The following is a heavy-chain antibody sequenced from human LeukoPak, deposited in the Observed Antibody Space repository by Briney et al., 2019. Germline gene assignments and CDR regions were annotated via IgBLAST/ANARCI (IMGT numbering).Heavy chain of an antibody. J-gene: IGHJ3*02. CDR2: ILPIFNTS. V-gene: IGHV1-69*06. CDR1: GGTFSSYA. CDR3: ARARLLGPTGVAAFDI. D-gene: IGHD3-3*01. Sequence: SVKVSRKASGGTFSSYAVTWVRQAPGHGLEWMGGILPIFNTSNYAQKLQGRVTITADKSTSTVYMELSTLRSEDTAVYYCARARLLGPTGVAAFDIWGQGTMVTVSS.